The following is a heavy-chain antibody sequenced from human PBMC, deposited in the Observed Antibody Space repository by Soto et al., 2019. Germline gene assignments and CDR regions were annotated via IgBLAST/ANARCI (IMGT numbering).Heavy chain of an antibody. CDR2: IIPIFGTA. Sequence: QVQLVQSGAEVKKPGSSVKGSCKASGGTFSSYAISWVRQAPGQGLEWMGGIIPIFGTANYAKKFQGRVTITADASTSTAYMGLSSLRPEDTAVYYCATTITIFGGVPLGYYYGMDVWGQGTTVTVSS. J-gene: IGHJ6*02. V-gene: IGHV1-69*01. CDR3: ATTITIFGGVPLGYYYGMDV. CDR1: GGTFSSYA. D-gene: IGHD3-3*01.